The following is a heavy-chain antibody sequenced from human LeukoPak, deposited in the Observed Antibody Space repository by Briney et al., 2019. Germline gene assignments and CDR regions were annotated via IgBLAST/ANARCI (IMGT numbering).Heavy chain of an antibody. V-gene: IGHV4-34*01. J-gene: IGHJ4*02. Sequence: SETLSLTCAVYSGSFSGYYWNWIRQPPGKGLEWIGEINHSGSTKYNPSLKSRVTISADTSKNQFSLKLSSVTAADTAVYYCARAKYSGSWTDYWGQETLVTVSS. CDR1: SGSFSGYY. CDR2: INHSGST. D-gene: IGHD6-13*01. CDR3: ARAKYSGSWTDY.